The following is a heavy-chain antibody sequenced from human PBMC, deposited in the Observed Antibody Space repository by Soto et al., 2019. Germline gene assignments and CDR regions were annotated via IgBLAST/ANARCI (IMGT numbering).Heavy chain of an antibody. J-gene: IGHJ5*02. Sequence: PSQTLSLTCAISGDSVSSNSAAWNWIRQSPSRGLEWLGRTYYRSKWYNDYAVFVKSRITINPDTSKNQFSLQLNSVTPEDTAVYYCARDRAYYYGSGSYYNNWFDPWGQGTLVTVSS. CDR1: GDSVSSNSAA. CDR3: ARDRAYYYGSGSYYNNWFDP. V-gene: IGHV6-1*01. CDR2: TYYRSKWYN. D-gene: IGHD3-10*01.